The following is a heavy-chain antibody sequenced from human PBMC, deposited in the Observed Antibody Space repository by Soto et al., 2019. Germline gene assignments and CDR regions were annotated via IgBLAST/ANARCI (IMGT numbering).Heavy chain of an antibody. D-gene: IGHD3-10*01. J-gene: IGHJ3*02. CDR2: TIPVFNTA. CDR1: GGTLSDHG. CDR3: ARGVYGSGNYYTGPSAFDI. V-gene: IGHV1-69*06. Sequence: QVQLEQSGAEVKKPGSSVKISCKASGGTLSDHGVSWLRQAPGQGLEWVGGTIPVFNTAKYAPKFRGRVTIAADKSTNIAYMELGSLRSDDTAFYYCARGVYGSGNYYTGPSAFDIWGQGTLVIVSS.